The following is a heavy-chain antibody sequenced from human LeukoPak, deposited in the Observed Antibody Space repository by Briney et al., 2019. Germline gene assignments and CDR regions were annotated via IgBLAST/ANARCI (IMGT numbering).Heavy chain of an antibody. CDR3: ARDYGDYVEYYYGMDV. CDR1: GGTFSSYA. V-gene: IGHV1-69*01. D-gene: IGHD4-17*01. CDR2: IIPIFGTA. J-gene: IGHJ6*02. Sequence: SVKVSCEASGGTFSSYAISWVRQAPGQGLEWMGGIIPIFGTANYAQKFQGRVTITADESTSTAYMELSSLRSEDTAVYYCARDYGDYVEYYYGMDVWGQGTTVTVSS.